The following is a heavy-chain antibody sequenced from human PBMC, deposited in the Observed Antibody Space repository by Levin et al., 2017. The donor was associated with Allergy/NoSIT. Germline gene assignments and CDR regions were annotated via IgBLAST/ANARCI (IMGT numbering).Heavy chain of an antibody. D-gene: IGHD5-24*01. CDR2: IYPGDSDT. CDR3: ARVPSGTSEVEMATIYYFDY. CDR1: GYSFTSYW. Sequence: GESLKISCKGSGYSFTSYWIGWVRQMPGKGLEWMGIIYPGDSDTRYSPSFQGQVTISADKSISTAYLQWSSLKASDTAMYYCARVPSGTSEVEMATIYYFDYWGQGTLVTVSS. V-gene: IGHV5-51*01. J-gene: IGHJ4*02.